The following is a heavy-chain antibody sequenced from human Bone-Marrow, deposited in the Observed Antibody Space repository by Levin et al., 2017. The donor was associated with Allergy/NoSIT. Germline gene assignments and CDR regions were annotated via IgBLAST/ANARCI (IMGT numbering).Heavy chain of an antibody. D-gene: IGHD3-10*01. CDR1: GFTFSSYA. Sequence: ASVKVSCAASGFTFSSYAMSWVRQAPGKGLEWVSAISGGGDNTYFADSVKGRFTISRDNSKNTVFLQMNSLRAEDTAVYYCAKTDYYGSGSAGYYFNQWGQGTLVTVSS. V-gene: IGHV3-23*01. CDR3: AKTDYYGSGSAGYYFNQ. CDR2: ISGGGDNT. J-gene: IGHJ4*02.